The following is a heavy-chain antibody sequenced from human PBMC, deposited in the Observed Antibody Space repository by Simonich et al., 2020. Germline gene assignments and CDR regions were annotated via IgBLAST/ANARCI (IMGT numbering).Heavy chain of an antibody. D-gene: IGHD1-7*01. J-gene: IGHJ3*02. Sequence: QVQLQQWGAGLLKPSETLSLTCAVYGGSFSGYYWGWIRQPPGKGLGWIGEINHSGSTNYNPSLKSRVTMTRDTSISTAYMELSRLRSDDTAVYYCARDLLVNWNYAFDIWAKGQWSPSLQ. CDR1: GGSFSGYY. CDR3: ARDLLVNWNYAFDI. CDR2: INHSGST. V-gene: IGHV4-34*01.